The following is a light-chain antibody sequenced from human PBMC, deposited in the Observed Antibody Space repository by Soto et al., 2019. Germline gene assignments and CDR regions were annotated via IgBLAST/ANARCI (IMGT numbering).Light chain of an antibody. Sequence: DIQMTQSPSTLPASVGDRVNITCRASLGISSYLAWYQQKPGKAPKLLIYAASTLQSGVPSRFIGSGSGTESTLTITSLKPEDFATYYCQQLNSYLTFGQGTRLEIK. CDR1: LGISSY. CDR2: AAS. CDR3: QQLNSYLT. J-gene: IGKJ5*01. V-gene: IGKV1-9*01.